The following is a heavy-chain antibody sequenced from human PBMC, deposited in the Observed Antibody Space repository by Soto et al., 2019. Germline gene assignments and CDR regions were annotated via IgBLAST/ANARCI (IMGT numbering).Heavy chain of an antibody. CDR2: IYYSEST. D-gene: IGHD6-19*01. V-gene: IGHV4-39*01. CDR1: GGSISSTDYY. CDR3: AKQRTENTSGWYSLYSG. Sequence: QLQPQESGPGLVKPAETLSLTCTVSGGSISSTDYYWGWIRQPPGKGLEWIGSIYYSESTYYNPSLKSRVTISVDTSKNQFSLRLSSVTAADTAVYYCAKQRTENTSGWYSLYSGWGQGTLVTVSS. J-gene: IGHJ4*02.